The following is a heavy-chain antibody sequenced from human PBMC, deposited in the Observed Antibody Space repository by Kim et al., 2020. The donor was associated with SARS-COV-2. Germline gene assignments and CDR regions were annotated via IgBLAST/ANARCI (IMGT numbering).Heavy chain of an antibody. CDR3: ARLGLLWIDY. CDR2: IYYSGST. Sequence: SETLSLTCTVSGGSISSSSYYWGWIRQPPGKGLEWIGSIYYSGSTYYNPSLKSRVTISVDTSKNQFSLKLSSVTAADTAVYYCARLGLLWIDYWGQGTLVTVSS. V-gene: IGHV4-39*01. J-gene: IGHJ4*02. CDR1: GGSISSSSYY. D-gene: IGHD3-10*01.